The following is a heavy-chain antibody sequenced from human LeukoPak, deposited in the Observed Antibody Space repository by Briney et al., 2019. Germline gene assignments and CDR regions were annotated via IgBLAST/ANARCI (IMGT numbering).Heavy chain of an antibody. CDR1: GFTVSSNY. CDR2: ICSGGST. D-gene: IGHD3-10*01. CDR3: ARLRNYYALDY. V-gene: IGHV3-66*04. J-gene: IGHJ4*02. Sequence: GSLRLSCAASGFTVSSNYMSWVRQAPGKGLEWVSVICSGGSTYYADSVKGRFTISRDNSKNTLYLQMNSLRAEDTAVYYCARLRNYYALDYWGQGTLVTVSS.